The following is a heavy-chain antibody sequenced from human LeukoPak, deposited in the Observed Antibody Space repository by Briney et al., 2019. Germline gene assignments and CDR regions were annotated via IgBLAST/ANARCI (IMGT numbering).Heavy chain of an antibody. Sequence: ASVKVSCKASGYTFTSYYMHWVRQAPGQGLEWMGIINPSGGSTSYAQKFQGRVTMTRDTSTSTVYMELSSLSAEDTAVYYCARKARSSGYESWGQGTLVTVSS. V-gene: IGHV1-46*01. CDR1: GYTFTSYY. D-gene: IGHD3-22*01. J-gene: IGHJ4*02. CDR2: INPSGGST. CDR3: ARKARSSGYES.